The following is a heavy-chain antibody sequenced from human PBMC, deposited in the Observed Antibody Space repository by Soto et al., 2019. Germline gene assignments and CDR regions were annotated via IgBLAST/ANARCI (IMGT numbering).Heavy chain of an antibody. J-gene: IGHJ5*02. CDR1: GYNFIDYD. D-gene: IGHD6-19*01. Sequence: QVHLVQSGAEVTKPGASVKVSCKASGYNFIDYDINWVRQSTGQGLEWMGWMNPNSGNTGYAQKFQGRVTLTRDTSIGAAYMELSSLKAEDTAVYYCARNPYGSGLFDPWGQGTLVTGSS. CDR3: ARNPYGSGLFDP. CDR2: MNPNSGNT. V-gene: IGHV1-8*01.